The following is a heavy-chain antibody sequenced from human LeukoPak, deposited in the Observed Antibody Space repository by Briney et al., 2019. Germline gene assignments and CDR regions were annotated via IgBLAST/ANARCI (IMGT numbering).Heavy chain of an antibody. Sequence: GGSLRLSCEASGFIFSDFYMLWLRQSPGTGLVSVSRITSDGSGTTYADSVKGRFTISRDNAKNTLYLQMDSLRAEDTAVYYCVRDSTFGVDYWGQGTLVTVSS. CDR1: GFIFSDFY. CDR2: ITSDGSGT. CDR3: VRDSTFGVDY. J-gene: IGHJ4*02. V-gene: IGHV3-74*01. D-gene: IGHD3-10*01.